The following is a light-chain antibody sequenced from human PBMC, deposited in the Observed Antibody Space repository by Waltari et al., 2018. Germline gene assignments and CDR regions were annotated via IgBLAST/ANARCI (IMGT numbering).Light chain of an antibody. Sequence: QSALTQPASVSGSPGQSITISCTGSSTDLGSSTLVSWYQHHPDKAPQLLIYAGTERPSGISHRFSGSKSGNTASRTISTLQAEDEADYYCFSYADGRSLVFGGGTKLTVL. V-gene: IGLV2-23*01. CDR3: FSYADGRSLV. J-gene: IGLJ2*01. CDR1: STDLGSSTL. CDR2: AGT.